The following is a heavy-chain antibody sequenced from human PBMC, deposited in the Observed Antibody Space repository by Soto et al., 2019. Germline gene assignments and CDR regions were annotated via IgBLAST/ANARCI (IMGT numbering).Heavy chain of an antibody. D-gene: IGHD6-19*01. V-gene: IGHV3-30*03. CDR2: ISYDGSNK. Sequence: PGGSLRLSCAASRFTFSTYGMHWVRQAPGKGLEWVAVISYDGSNKYYSDSVKGRLTISRDNSQNTLFLQMNSLRTEDTAVYFCARVSASGWTKAPVDYWGQGTLVTVSS. J-gene: IGHJ4*02. CDR1: RFTFSTYG. CDR3: ARVSASGWTKAPVDY.